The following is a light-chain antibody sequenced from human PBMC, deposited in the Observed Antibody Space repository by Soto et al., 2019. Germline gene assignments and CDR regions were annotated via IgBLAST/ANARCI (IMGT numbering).Light chain of an antibody. V-gene: IGLV1-40*01. J-gene: IGLJ1*01. CDR2: ADS. CDR3: QSYDSRLSGWV. CDR1: SSNIGADYD. Sequence: QSVLTQPPSVSGAPGQRVTLSCTGSSSNIGADYDVHWYQQVSGTAPKLLIYADSHRPSGVPDRFSGSKSGTSASLAITGLQAEDEADYYCQSYDSRLSGWVFGPGTKLTVL.